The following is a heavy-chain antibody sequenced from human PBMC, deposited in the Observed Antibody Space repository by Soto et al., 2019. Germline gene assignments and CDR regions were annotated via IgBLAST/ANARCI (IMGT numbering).Heavy chain of an antibody. Sequence: SETLSLTCTFSSASISSHYWNWIRQPPGKGLEWIGSIYYSGNTNYSPSLKSRVTISVDTSKKQFSLELSSVTAADTAMYYCARGYCSSTSCYEFDYWGQGTLVT. J-gene: IGHJ4*02. CDR2: IYYSGNT. CDR3: ARGYCSSTSCYEFDY. CDR1: SASISSHY. D-gene: IGHD2-2*01. V-gene: IGHV4-59*11.